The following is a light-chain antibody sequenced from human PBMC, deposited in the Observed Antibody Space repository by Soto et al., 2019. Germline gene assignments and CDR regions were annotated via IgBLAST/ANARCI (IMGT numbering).Light chain of an antibody. CDR2: GAS. V-gene: IGKV3-15*01. J-gene: IGKJ5*01. CDR3: QQYNTWSLIT. CDR1: QSIGSN. Sequence: EIVMTQSPATLSVSPGDTATLSCRASQSIGSNVGWYHQKPGQAPRLLIYGASTRATGISARFSGSGSGTEFSLTIRSLQSEDLSVYYCQQYNTWSLITFGQGTRREIK.